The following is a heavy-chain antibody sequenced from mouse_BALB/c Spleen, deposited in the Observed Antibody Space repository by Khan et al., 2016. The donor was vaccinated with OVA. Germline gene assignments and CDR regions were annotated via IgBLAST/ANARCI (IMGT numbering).Heavy chain of an antibody. J-gene: IGHJ4*01. V-gene: IGHV4-1*02. CDR2: INPDSSTI. CDR1: GFDFSRYW. CDR3: ARGGLRRAMDY. Sequence: EVKLLESGGGLVQPGGSLKLSCAASGFDFSRYWMSWVRQAPGKGLEWIGEINPDSSTINYTPSLKDKFIISRDNAKNTLYLKMSKVRAEDTALYYCARGGLRRAMDYWGQGTSVTVSS. D-gene: IGHD2-4*01.